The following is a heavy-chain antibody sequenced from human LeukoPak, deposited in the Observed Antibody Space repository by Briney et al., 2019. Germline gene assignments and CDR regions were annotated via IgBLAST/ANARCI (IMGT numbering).Heavy chain of an antibody. V-gene: IGHV3-23*01. J-gene: IGHJ4*02. D-gene: IGHD3-10*01. CDR3: AKGTGMVRGVIITTNS. CDR1: GFTFSSYA. Sequence: GGSLRLSCAASGFTFSSYAMSWVRQAPGKGLEWVSAISGSGGSTYYADSVKGRSTISRDNSKNTLYLQMNSLRAEDTAVYYCAKGTGMVRGVIITTNSWGQGTLVTVSS. CDR2: ISGSGGST.